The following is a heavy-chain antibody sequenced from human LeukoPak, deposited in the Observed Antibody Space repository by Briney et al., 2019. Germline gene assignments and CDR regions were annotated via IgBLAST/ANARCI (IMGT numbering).Heavy chain of an antibody. V-gene: IGHV3-21*04. D-gene: IGHD1-7*01. CDR1: GFTFSSYS. CDR2: TSSSSSYI. CDR3: ARSTTPEEYYYYYGMDV. Sequence: PGGSLRLSCAASGFTFSSYSMNWVRQAPGKGLEWVSSTSSSSSYIYYADSVKGRFTISRDNAKNSLYLQMNSLRAEDTAVYYCARSTTPEEYYYYYGMDVWGQGTTVTVSS. J-gene: IGHJ6*02.